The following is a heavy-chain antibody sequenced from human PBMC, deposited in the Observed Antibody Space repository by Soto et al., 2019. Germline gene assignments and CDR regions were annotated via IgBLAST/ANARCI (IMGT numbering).Heavy chain of an antibody. J-gene: IGHJ4*02. D-gene: IGHD6-19*01. V-gene: IGHV3-9*01. CDR1: GFTFDDYA. CDR2: ISWNSGSI. CDR3: ANDVGSGWYEGSDY. Sequence: PGGSLRLSCAASGFTFDDYAMHWVRHAPGKGLEWVSGISWNSGSIGYADSVKGRFTISRDNAKNSLYLQMNSLRAEDTALYYRANDVGSGWYEGSDYWGPATLVTVSS.